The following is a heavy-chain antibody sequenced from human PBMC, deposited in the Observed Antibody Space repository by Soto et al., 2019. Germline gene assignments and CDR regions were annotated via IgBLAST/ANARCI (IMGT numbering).Heavy chain of an antibody. V-gene: IGHV1-24*01. Sequence: ASVRVSCKVSGYTLTELSMHLVRQAPGKGLEWMGGFDPEDGNTNYAQKFQERVTITRDMSTSTAYMELSSLRSEDTAVYYFASSPLRYDILSPGALDIWGQGTMLTVSS. CDR1: GYTLTELS. J-gene: IGHJ3*02. CDR3: ASSPLRYDILSPGALDI. CDR2: FDPEDGNT. D-gene: IGHD3-9*01.